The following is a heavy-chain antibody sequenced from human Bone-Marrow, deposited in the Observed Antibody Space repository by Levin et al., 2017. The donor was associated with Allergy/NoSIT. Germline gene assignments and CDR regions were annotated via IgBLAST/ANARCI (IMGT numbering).Heavy chain of an antibody. CDR1: GFTFNHFA. CDR2: MTGSGGSI. D-gene: IGHD5-24*01. V-gene: IGHV3-23*01. Sequence: PGGSLRLSCTASGFTFNHFAMGWVRQAPGKGLEWVSGMTGSGGSIHYADSVKGRFIMSRDNSNNTLYLQMNSLRAEDTALYYCAKSRRASITYFDSWGQGTLVTVSS. CDR3: AKSRRASITYFDS. J-gene: IGHJ4*02.